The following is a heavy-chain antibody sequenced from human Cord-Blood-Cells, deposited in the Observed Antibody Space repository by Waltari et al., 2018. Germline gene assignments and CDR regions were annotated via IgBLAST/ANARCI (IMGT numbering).Heavy chain of an antibody. D-gene: IGHD1-26*01. CDR2: IYYSGTT. Sequence: QLQLQESGPGLVKPSETLSLTCTVSGGSISSSSYYWGWIRQPPGKGLEWIGSIYYSGTTYYNPSLKSRVTISVDTAKNQFSLKLSSVTAADTDVYYCASFYSGSYYYYYYMDVWGKGTTVTVSS. J-gene: IGHJ6*03. CDR3: ASFYSGSYYYYYYMDV. CDR1: GGSISSSSYY. V-gene: IGHV4-39*07.